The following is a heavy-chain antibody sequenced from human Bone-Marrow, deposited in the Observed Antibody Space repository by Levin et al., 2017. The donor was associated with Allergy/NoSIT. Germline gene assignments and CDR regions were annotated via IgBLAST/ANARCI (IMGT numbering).Heavy chain of an antibody. Sequence: GESLKISCAASGVTFSTDPMSWVRQAPGKGLEWVSAISGNGVRTFYADSVRGRFTISRDNSKNTLYLQINSLRAEDTAVYYCAKDPTGGYSGYEFRYFDLWGRGTLVTVSS. J-gene: IGHJ2*01. CDR2: ISGNGVRT. CDR1: GVTFSTDP. V-gene: IGHV3-23*01. CDR3: AKDPTGGYSGYEFRYFDL. D-gene: IGHD5-12*01.